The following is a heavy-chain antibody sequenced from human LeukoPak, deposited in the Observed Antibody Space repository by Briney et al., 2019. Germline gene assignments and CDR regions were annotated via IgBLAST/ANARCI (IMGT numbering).Heavy chain of an antibody. CDR1: GGYISSYY. Sequence: SETLSLTCTVSGGYISSYYWSWIRQPPGKGLEWIGYIYYSGSTNSNPSLKSRVTISVDTSKNQFSLKLSSVTAADTAVYYCARQTGTINYYYYGMDVWGQGTTVTVSS. CDR3: ARQTGTINYYYYGMDV. CDR2: IYYSGST. J-gene: IGHJ6*02. D-gene: IGHD1-1*01. V-gene: IGHV4-59*08.